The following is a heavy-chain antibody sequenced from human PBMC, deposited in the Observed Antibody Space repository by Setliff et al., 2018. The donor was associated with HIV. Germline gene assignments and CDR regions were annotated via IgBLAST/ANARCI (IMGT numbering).Heavy chain of an antibody. CDR2: IYYSGST. CDR3: ARTLRAAAMGYFDY. CDR1: GGSISSHY. Sequence: SETLSLTCTVSGGSISSHYWSWIRQPPGKRLEWIGYIYYSGSTNYNPSLKSRVTISVDTSKNQFSLKLSSVTAADTAVYYCARTLRAAAMGYFDYWGQGTLVTVSS. V-gene: IGHV4-59*11. J-gene: IGHJ4*02. D-gene: IGHD5-18*01.